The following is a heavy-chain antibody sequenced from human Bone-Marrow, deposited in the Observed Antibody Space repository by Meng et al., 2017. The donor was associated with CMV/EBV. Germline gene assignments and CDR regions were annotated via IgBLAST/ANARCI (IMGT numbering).Heavy chain of an antibody. CDR1: GGSISSSNW. D-gene: IGHD1-1*01. Sequence: GSLRLSCAVSGGSISSSNWWSWVRQPPGKGLEWIGEIYHSGSTNYNPSLKSRVTISVDKSKNQFSLKLSSMTAADTAVYYCARRGRTGTTSYDYWGQGTLVTVSS. CDR3: ARRGRTGTTSYDY. J-gene: IGHJ4*02. V-gene: IGHV4-4*02. CDR2: IYHSGST.